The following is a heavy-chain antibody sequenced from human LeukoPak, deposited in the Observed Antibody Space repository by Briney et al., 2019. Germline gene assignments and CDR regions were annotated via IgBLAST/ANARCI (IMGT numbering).Heavy chain of an antibody. D-gene: IGHD1-26*01. J-gene: IGHJ5*02. CDR2: IYYSGST. CDR1: GGSISSYY. V-gene: IGHV4-59*01. Sequence: SETLSLTCTVSGGSISSYYWSWIRQPPGKGLEWIGYIYYSGSTNYNLSLKSRVTISVDTSKNQFSLKLSSVTAADTAVYYCASTPTSSGSYFWFDPWGQGTLVTVSS. CDR3: ASTPTSSGSYFWFDP.